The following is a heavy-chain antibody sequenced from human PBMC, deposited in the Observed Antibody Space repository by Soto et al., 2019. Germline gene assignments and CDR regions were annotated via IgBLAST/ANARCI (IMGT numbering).Heavy chain of an antibody. V-gene: IGHV1-69*01. D-gene: IGHD5-18*01. J-gene: IGHJ4*02. Sequence: QVQLVQSGAEVKKPGSSVKVSCKASGGTFSSYAISWVRQAPGQGLEWMGGIIPIFGTANYAQKFQGRVRIPADEPTSTAYMGLGSRRSENTAVYSCATQGRGGWARHTAPYWGQGTLVTVSS. CDR3: ATQGRGGWARHTAPY. CDR1: GGTFSSYA. CDR2: IIPIFGTA.